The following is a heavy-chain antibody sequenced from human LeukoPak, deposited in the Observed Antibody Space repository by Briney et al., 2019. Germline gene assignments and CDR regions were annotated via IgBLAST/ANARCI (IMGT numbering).Heavy chain of an antibody. CDR3: ARSGVYYDSAGYPLEAFDI. V-gene: IGHV4-31*03. D-gene: IGHD3-22*01. CDR2: ISYGGST. CDR1: GGSISSGDYY. J-gene: IGHJ3*02. Sequence: SETLSLTCTVSGGSISSGDYYWSWIRQHPGKGLEWIGYISYGGSTYYNPSLKSRVTISVDTSDNQFSLNLSSVTAADTAVYYCARSGVYYDSAGYPLEAFDIWGQGTMVTVSS.